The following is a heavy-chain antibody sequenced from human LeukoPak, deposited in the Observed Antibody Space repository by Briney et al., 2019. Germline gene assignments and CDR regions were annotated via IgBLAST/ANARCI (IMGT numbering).Heavy chain of an antibody. CDR2: IIPIFGTA. V-gene: IGHV1-69*13. Sequence: SVKVSCKASGGTFSSYAISWVRQAPGQGLEWMGGIIPIFGTANYAQKFQGRVTITADESTSAAYMELSSLRSEDTAVYYCARYCSSTSCYGFDYWGQGTLVTVSS. CDR1: GGTFSSYA. D-gene: IGHD2-2*01. CDR3: ARYCSSTSCYGFDY. J-gene: IGHJ4*02.